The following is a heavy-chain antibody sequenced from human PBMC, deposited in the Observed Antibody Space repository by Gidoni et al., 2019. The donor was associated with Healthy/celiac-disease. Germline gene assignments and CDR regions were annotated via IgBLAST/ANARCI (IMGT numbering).Heavy chain of an antibody. V-gene: IGHV4-39*02. CDR1: GVSTSSSSYY. Sequence: QLQLQESGPGLVKPSETLSLTCTVSGVSTSSSSYYWGWIRQPPGKGLEWIGISDYSGSTYYHTSLKSRVPISVDTSKNQFSLKLSSVTAADTAVYYCARDIVVVPSAEHFDYWGQGTLVTVSS. CDR3: ARDIVVVPSAEHFDY. CDR2: SDYSGST. D-gene: IGHD2-2*01. J-gene: IGHJ4*02.